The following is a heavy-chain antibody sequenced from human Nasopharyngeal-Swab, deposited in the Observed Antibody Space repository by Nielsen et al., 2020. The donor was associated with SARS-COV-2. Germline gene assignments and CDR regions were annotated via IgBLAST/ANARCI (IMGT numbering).Heavy chain of an antibody. J-gene: IGHJ3*02. CDR3: ARDGYSSSWYAFDI. CDR1: GFTFSSYS. D-gene: IGHD6-6*01. V-gene: IGHV3-48*02. CDR2: ISSSGSTI. Sequence: GGSLRLSCAASGFTFSSYSMNWVRQAPGEGLEWVSYISSSGSTIYYADSVKGRFTISRDNAKNSLYLQMNSLRDEDTAVYYCARDGYSSSWYAFDIWGQGTMVTVSS.